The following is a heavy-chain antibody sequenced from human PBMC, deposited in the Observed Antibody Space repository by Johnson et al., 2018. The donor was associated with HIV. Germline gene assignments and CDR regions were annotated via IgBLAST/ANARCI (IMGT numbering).Heavy chain of an antibody. Sequence: QMQLVESGGGLVQPGRSLRLSCAASGFTFSSYAMSWVRQAPGKGLEWVAFIRYDGSNKYYADSVKGRFTISRDNSKNTLYLQMNSLRAEDTAGYYCAKEFPTRGPFDIWGQGTMVTVSS. V-gene: IGHV3-30*02. CDR3: AKEFPTRGPFDI. D-gene: IGHD1-26*01. CDR2: IRYDGSNK. J-gene: IGHJ3*02. CDR1: GFTFSSYA.